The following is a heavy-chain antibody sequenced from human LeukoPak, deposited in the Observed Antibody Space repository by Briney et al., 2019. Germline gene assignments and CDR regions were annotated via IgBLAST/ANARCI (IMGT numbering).Heavy chain of an antibody. V-gene: IGHV1-18*01. Sequence: ASVKVSCKASGYTLSSYAIGWVRQAPGQGLEWMGWISADNAIRDYAQKFQGRVTMTTDTSTSTAYMELRSLSSDDTAVYYCARDHLHSGYDFDYWGEGTLVIVSS. CDR1: GYTLSSYA. D-gene: IGHD5-12*01. J-gene: IGHJ4*02. CDR2: ISADNAIR. CDR3: ARDHLHSGYDFDY.